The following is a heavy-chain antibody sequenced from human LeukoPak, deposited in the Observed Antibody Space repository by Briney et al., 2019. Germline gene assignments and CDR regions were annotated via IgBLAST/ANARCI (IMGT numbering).Heavy chain of an antibody. CDR2: IYYSGST. CDR1: GGSISSYY. J-gene: IGHJ4*02. V-gene: IGHV4-59*08. CDR3: ARRYSGWVDY. Sequence: SETLSLTCTVSGGSISSYYWSWIRQPPGKGLEWIGYIYYSGSTNYNPSLKSRVTISVDTSKNQFSLNLSSVTAADTAVYYCARRYSGWVDYWGQGTLVTVSS. D-gene: IGHD6-19*01.